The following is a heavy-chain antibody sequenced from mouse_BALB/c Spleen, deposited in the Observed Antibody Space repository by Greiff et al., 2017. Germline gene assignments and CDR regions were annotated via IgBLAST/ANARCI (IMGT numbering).Heavy chain of an antibody. CDR3: ARQLGLQGFAY. D-gene: IGHD3-1*01. J-gene: IGHJ3*01. Sequence: VQLQQPGSELVRPGASVKLSCKASGYTFTSYWMHWVKQRPGQGLEWIGYINPSSGYTNYNQKFKDKATLTADKSSSTAYMQLSSLTSEDSAVYYCARQLGLQGFAYWGQGTLVTVSA. CDR2: INPSSGYT. CDR1: GYTFTSYW. V-gene: IGHV1S26*01.